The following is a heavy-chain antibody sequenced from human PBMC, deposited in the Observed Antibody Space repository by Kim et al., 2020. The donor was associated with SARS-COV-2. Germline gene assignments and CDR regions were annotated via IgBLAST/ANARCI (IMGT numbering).Heavy chain of an antibody. CDR2: IFTDNGNT. D-gene: IGHD1-26*01. J-gene: IGHJ4*02. CDR3: ARGFEGAFDY. CDR1: GYTFINHA. Sequence: ASVKVSCKASGYTFINHAMHWVRQAPGQRPEWLGWIFTDNGNTKYSQNFQGRVTITRDTSATTAYMELYSLRSDDTAVYYCARGFEGAFDYWGQGTLVSVSS. V-gene: IGHV1-3*04.